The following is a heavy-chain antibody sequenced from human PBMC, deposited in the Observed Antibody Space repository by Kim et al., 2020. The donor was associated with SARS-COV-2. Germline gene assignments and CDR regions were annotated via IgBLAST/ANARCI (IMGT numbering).Heavy chain of an antibody. Sequence: SETLSLTFTVSGGSISSYYWSWIRQPPGKGLEWIGYIYYSGSTNYNPSLKSRVTISVDTSKNQFSLKLSSVTAADTAVYYCARFTSFGVPAATYYYYGMDVWGQGTTVTVSS. V-gene: IGHV4-59*13. CDR1: GGSISSYY. J-gene: IGHJ6*02. CDR3: ARFTSFGVPAATYYYYGMDV. D-gene: IGHD2-2*01. CDR2: IYYSGST.